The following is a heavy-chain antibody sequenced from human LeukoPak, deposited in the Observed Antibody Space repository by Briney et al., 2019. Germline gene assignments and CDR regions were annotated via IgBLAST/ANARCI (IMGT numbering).Heavy chain of an antibody. CDR1: GFTFSSYW. D-gene: IGHD6-19*01. J-gene: IGHJ4*02. CDR2: INSDGSST. V-gene: IGHV3-74*01. CDR3: ARGSGWWYFDY. Sequence: GGSLRLSCAASGFTFSSYWMHWVRQAPGKGLVWVSRINSDGSSTSYADSVKGRFTISRDNAKNTLYLQMNSLRAEDTAVYYCARGSGWWYFDYWGQGTLVTVSS.